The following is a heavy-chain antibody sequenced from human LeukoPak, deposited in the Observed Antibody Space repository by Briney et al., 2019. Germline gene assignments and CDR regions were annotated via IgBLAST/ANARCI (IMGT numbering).Heavy chain of an antibody. CDR2: IYHSGST. CDR3: AREITIFKGAFDI. D-gene: IGHD3-3*01. Sequence: SQTLSLTCTVSGGSISSGGYYWSWIRQPPGKGLEWIGYIYHSGSTYYNPSLKSRVTISVDRSKNQFSLKLSSVTAADTAVYYCAREITIFKGAFDIWGQGTMVTVSS. CDR1: GGSISSGGYY. V-gene: IGHV4-30-2*01. J-gene: IGHJ3*02.